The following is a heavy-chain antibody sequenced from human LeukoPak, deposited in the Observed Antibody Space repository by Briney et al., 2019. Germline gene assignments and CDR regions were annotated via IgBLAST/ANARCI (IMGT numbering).Heavy chain of an antibody. D-gene: IGHD3-16*01. CDR3: TRDRVGGRYYYGMDV. CDR1: GFTFSSYW. Sequence: GGSLRLSCAASGFTFSSYWMHWVRQAPGKGLVWVSRINSDGSSTSYADSVKGRFTISRDNAKNSLYLQMNSLRADDTAVYYCTRDRVGGRYYYGMDVWGLGTTVTVSS. V-gene: IGHV3-74*01. CDR2: INSDGSST. J-gene: IGHJ6*02.